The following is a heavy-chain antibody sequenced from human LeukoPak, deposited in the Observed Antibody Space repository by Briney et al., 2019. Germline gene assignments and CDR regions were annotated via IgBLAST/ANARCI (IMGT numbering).Heavy chain of an antibody. CDR2: INPKVGAT. D-gene: IGHD2-8*01. J-gene: IGHJ3*01. Sequence: ASVKVSCKSSGNTLTYLYNYWGRQAPGRGLEWMGWINPKVGATNYAQKFQGRVTMTRDTSVSTSYMELTRLTSDDTAVYYCARDRTYCPSDVCVRDDAFDVWVHGTMVTVSS. CDR3: ARDRTYCPSDVCVRDDAFDV. CDR1: GNTLTYLY. V-gene: IGHV1-2*02.